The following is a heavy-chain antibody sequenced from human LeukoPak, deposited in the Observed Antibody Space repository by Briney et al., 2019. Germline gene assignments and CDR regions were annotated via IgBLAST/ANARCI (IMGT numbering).Heavy chain of an antibody. Sequence: GGSLRLSCAASGFTFRTYWMSWVRQAPGKGLEWMANIKQDGREKYYVDSVKGRFTISRDNAKNTLYLQMNSLRAEDTAVYYCAKMPAYLLWFGELLSFFDYWGQGTLVTVSS. V-gene: IGHV3-7*03. J-gene: IGHJ4*02. CDR2: IKQDGREK. CDR3: AKMPAYLLWFGELLSFFDY. D-gene: IGHD3-10*01. CDR1: GFTFRTYW.